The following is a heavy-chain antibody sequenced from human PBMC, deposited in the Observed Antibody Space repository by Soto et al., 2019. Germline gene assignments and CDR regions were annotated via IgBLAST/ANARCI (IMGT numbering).Heavy chain of an antibody. D-gene: IGHD6-13*01. CDR3: ARGYSSSWYNWFDP. CDR2: INPNSGGT. J-gene: IGHJ5*02. V-gene: IGHV1-2*04. CDR1: GYTFTGYY. Sequence: VSVKVSCKASGYTFTGYYMHWVRQAPGQGLEWMGWINPNSGGTNYAQKFQGWVTMTRDTSISTAYMELSRLRSDDTAVYYCARGYSSSWYNWFDPWGQGTLVTVSS.